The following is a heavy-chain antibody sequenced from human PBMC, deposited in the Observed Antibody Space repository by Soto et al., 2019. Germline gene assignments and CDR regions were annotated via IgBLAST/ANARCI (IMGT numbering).Heavy chain of an antibody. V-gene: IGHV1-69*04. D-gene: IGHD3-10*01. Sequence: QVQLVQSGAAVQKPGSSVKVSCKASGGTFSPYAINWVRQAPGQGLEWMGRIIPFHGVTNYAQKFQARVTITADKSTSTADMELSGLRFEDTAMYYCTRDWEITVSTWSFGGFWGRGTLVTVSS. CDR3: TRDWEITVSTWSFGGF. CDR2: IIPFHGVT. CDR1: GGTFSPYA. J-gene: IGHJ4*02.